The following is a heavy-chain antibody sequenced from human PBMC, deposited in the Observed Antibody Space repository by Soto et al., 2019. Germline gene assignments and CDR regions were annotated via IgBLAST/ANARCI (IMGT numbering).Heavy chain of an antibody. Sequence: ASVKVSCKASGYTFTSYGISWVRQAPGQGLEWMGWISAYNGNTNYAQKLQGRVTMTTDTSTSTAYMELRSLRSDDTAVYYCARDSSGRYYYYGMDVWGQGTTVTVSS. CDR3: ARDSSGRYYYYGMDV. CDR1: GYTFTSYG. D-gene: IGHD6-19*01. J-gene: IGHJ6*02. V-gene: IGHV1-18*01. CDR2: ISAYNGNT.